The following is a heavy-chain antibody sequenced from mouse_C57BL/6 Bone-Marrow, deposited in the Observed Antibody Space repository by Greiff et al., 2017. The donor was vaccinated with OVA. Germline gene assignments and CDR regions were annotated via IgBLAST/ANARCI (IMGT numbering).Heavy chain of an antibody. D-gene: IGHD1-1*01. CDR3: ARHEKGDYYGSSFWFAY. V-gene: IGHV1-62-2*01. Sequence: VQLQQSGAELVKPGASVKLSCKASGYTFTEYTIHWVKQRSGQGLEWIGWFYPGSGSIKYNEKFKDKATLTADKSSSTVYMELSSLTSEDSAVYFCARHEKGDYYGSSFWFAYWGQGTLVTVSA. J-gene: IGHJ3*01. CDR1: GYTFTEYT. CDR2: FYPGSGSI.